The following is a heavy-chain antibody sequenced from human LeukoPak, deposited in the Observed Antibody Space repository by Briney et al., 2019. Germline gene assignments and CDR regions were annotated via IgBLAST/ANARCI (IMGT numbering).Heavy chain of an antibody. V-gene: IGHV3-49*05. D-gene: IGHD2-2*01. CDR1: GFPFCDYA. J-gene: IGHJ6*03. CDR2: IRSKAYGGTT. CDR3: TSAPAGDYYYYYMDV. Sequence: KPGRSLRLSCTASGFPFCDYAMSWFRQAPGKGLEWVGFIRSKAYGGTTEYAASVKGRFTISRDDSKRIAYLQINSLKTEDTSWYYATSAPAGDYYYYYMDVWGKGTTVTVSS.